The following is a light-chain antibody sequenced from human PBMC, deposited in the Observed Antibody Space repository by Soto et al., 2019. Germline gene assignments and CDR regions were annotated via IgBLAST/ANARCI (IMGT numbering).Light chain of an antibody. V-gene: IGLV1-44*01. J-gene: IGLJ2*01. CDR1: SSKIGSNT. CDR2: SNN. CDR3: AAWDDSLNVVV. Sequence: QSVLTQPPSASGTPGQRVTISCSGSSSKIGSNTVNWYQQLPGTAPKLLIDSNNQRPSGVPDRFSGSKSGTSASLAISGLQSEDEADYYCAAWDDSLNVVVFGGGTKLTVL.